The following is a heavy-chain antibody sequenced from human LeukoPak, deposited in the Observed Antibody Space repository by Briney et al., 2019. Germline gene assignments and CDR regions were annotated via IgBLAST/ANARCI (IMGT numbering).Heavy chain of an antibody. J-gene: IGHJ4*02. Sequence: PSETLSLTCTVSGGSISSSSYYWGWIRQPPGKGLEWIGSIYYSGSTYYNPSLKSRVTISVDTSKNQFSLKLSSVTAADTAVYYCARDQPRSSWYYFDYWGQGTLVTVSS. D-gene: IGHD6-13*01. CDR1: GGSISSSSYY. CDR3: ARDQPRSSWYYFDY. CDR2: IYYSGST. V-gene: IGHV4-39*07.